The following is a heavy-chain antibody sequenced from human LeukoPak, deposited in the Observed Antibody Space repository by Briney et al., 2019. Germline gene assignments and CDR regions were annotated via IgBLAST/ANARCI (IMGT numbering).Heavy chain of an antibody. CDR3: ARGFPGYSSSEDWFDP. Sequence: ASVKVSCKASGYTFTSYDINWVRQATGQGLEWMGWMNPNSGNTGYAQKFQGRVTMTRNISISTAYMELSSLRSEDTAVYYCARGFPGYSSSEDWFDPWGQGTLVTVSS. V-gene: IGHV1-8*01. CDR2: MNPNSGNT. J-gene: IGHJ5*02. CDR1: GYTFTSYD. D-gene: IGHD6-6*01.